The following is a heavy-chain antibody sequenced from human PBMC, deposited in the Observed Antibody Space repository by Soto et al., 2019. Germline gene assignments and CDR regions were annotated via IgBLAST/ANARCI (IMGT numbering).Heavy chain of an antibody. Sequence: SVPVSCKASGGPFRSYAISWVRPAPGQGLEWMGGLIPIFGTVRYAQKFRGRATITADKSTSTADMELSSLRSEDTAVYYCARRGECGYDCDYWGQGTLVTGSS. CDR3: ARRGECGYDCDY. CDR1: GGPFRSYA. CDR2: LIPIFGTV. J-gene: IGHJ4*02. D-gene: IGHD5-12*01. V-gene: IGHV1-69*06.